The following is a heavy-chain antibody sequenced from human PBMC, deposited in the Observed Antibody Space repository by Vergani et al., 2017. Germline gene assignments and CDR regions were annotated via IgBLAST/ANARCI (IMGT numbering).Heavy chain of an antibody. Sequence: QVQLVQSGAEVKKPGASVKVSCKASGYTFTSYDINWVRQATGQGLEWMGWMNPNSGNTGYAQKFQGRVTITRDTSISTAYMELSSLRSEDTAVYYCARIRIVGATDYYYGMDVWGQGTTVTVSS. CDR2: MNPNSGNT. CDR3: ARIRIVGATDYYYGMDV. V-gene: IGHV1-8*03. CDR1: GYTFTSYD. J-gene: IGHJ6*02. D-gene: IGHD1-26*01.